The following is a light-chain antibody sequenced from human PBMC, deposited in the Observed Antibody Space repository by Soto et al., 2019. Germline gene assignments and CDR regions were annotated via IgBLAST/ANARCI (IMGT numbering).Light chain of an antibody. J-gene: IGLJ3*02. CDR1: SSNIGAGYD. Sequence: QSVLTQPPSVSGAPGQRVTISCTGISSNIGAGYDVHWYQQLPGTAPKLLIYGNSNRPSGVPDRFSGSKSGTSASLAITGLQAEDEADYYCQSYDSSFWVFGGGTKVTVL. CDR2: GNS. CDR3: QSYDSSFWV. V-gene: IGLV1-40*01.